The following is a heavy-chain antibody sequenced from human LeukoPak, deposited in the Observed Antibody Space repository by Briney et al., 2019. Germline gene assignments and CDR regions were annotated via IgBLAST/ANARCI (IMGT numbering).Heavy chain of an antibody. CDR2: INPNSGGT. CDR3: ARSRYCSSTSCYRQGSNFDY. J-gene: IGHJ4*02. D-gene: IGHD2-2*01. CDR1: GYTFTGYY. V-gene: IGHV1-2*02. Sequence: ASVKVSCKASGYTFTGYYMHWVRQAPGQGLEWMGWINPNSGGTNYAQKFQGRVTMTRDTSISTAYMELSRLRSDDTAVYYCARSRYCSSTSCYRQGSNFDYWGQGTLVTVST.